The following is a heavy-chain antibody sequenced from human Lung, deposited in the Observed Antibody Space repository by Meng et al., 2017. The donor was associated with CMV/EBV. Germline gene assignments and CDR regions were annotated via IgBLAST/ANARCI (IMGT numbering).Heavy chain of an antibody. CDR3: ARHPAYSYGYPMSPNWLDP. CDR2: INPNSGDT. D-gene: IGHD5-18*01. Sequence: ASVKVSCKASGYTFTVYYMHWVRQAPGQGLEWVGWINPNSGDTNFAKKFEARVTMTRDTSISTAYMELSSLRSDDTAVYYCARHPAYSYGYPMSPNWLDPWGQGTLVXVSS. J-gene: IGHJ5*02. V-gene: IGHV1-2*02. CDR1: GYTFTVYY.